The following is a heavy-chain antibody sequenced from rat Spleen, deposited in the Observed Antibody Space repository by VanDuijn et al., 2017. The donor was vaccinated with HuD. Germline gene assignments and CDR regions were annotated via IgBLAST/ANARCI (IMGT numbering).Heavy chain of an antibody. CDR2: ITNSGGST. D-gene: IGHD4-3*01. V-gene: IGHV5-25*01. CDR1: GFTFSNYY. J-gene: IGHJ2*01. Sequence: EVQLVESGGGLVQPGRSMKLSCAALGFTFSNYYMAWVRQAPTKGLEWVASITNSGGSTCYRDSVKGRFTISSDNAKSTLYLQMDSLRSEDTATYYCTRDSGSYYFDYWGQGVMVTVSS. CDR3: TRDSGSYYFDY.